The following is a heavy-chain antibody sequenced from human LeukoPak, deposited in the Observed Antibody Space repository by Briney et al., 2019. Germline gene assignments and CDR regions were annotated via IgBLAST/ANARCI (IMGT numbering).Heavy chain of an antibody. Sequence: SETLSLTCTVAGNPFGDYYWSWIRQPAGKGLEWIGRIYTSGSTTYNSSLKSRVTMSVDTSKSQFSLKLNSVTAADTAVYYCAKSNGYGLVDIWGQGTMVTVSS. D-gene: IGHD3-10*01. J-gene: IGHJ3*02. CDR3: AKSNGYGLVDI. CDR2: IYTSGST. CDR1: GNPFGDYY. V-gene: IGHV4-4*07.